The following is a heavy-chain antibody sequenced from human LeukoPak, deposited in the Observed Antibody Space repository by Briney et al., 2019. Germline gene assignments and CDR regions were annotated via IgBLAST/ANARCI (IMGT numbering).Heavy chain of an antibody. J-gene: IGHJ4*01. V-gene: IGHV1-46*01. Sequence: ASVKVSCKASGFTFTSYYMHWVRQAPGQGLEWIGIINPSGGRTRYAQRLQGRVTMTRDTSTSTVYMELSSLRSEDTAVYYCARDVGITVVRGTSDYWGQGTLVTVSS. D-gene: IGHD3-10*01. CDR1: GFTFTSYY. CDR3: ARDVGITVVRGTSDY. CDR2: INPSGGRT.